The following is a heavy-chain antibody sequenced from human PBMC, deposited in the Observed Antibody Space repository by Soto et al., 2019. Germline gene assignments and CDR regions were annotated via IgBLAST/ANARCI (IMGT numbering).Heavy chain of an antibody. Sequence: PGVPLRNSCMVAAYSVTSYWIGWLRQQPGKGLEWMGIIYPGDSDTRYSPSFQGQVTISADKSISTAYLQWSSLKASDTAMYYCARGSARVLIYYYYGMDVWGQGTTVNV. CDR2: IYPGDSDT. CDR3: ARGSARVLIYYYYGMDV. CDR1: AYSVTSYW. J-gene: IGHJ6*02. V-gene: IGHV5-51*01. D-gene: IGHD2-8*01.